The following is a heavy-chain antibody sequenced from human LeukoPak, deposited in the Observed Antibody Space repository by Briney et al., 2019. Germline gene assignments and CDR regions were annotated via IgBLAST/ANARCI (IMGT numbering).Heavy chain of an antibody. CDR3: AGDDTAAAGILDY. CDR1: GFTFSSYA. D-gene: IGHD6-13*01. Sequence: GGSLRLSCAASGFTFSSYAMSWVRQAPGKGLEWVSAISGSGGSTYYADSVKGRFTISRDNSKNTLSLQMNSLRAEDTAVYYCAGDDTAAAGILDYWGQGTLVTVSS. J-gene: IGHJ4*02. CDR2: ISGSGGST. V-gene: IGHV3-23*01.